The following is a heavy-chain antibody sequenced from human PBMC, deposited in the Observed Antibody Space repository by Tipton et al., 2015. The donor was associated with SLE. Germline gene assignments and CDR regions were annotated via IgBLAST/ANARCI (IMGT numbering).Heavy chain of an antibody. CDR1: GGSFSGYY. D-gene: IGHD2-15*01. J-gene: IGHJ6*02. CDR3: ARATDCSGGRCYSAYYYYYGMDV. V-gene: IGHV4-34*01. CDR2: INHSGYT. Sequence: TLSLTCAVYGGSFSGYYWSWIRQPPGKGLEWIGEINHSGYTNYNLFLKSRVTISVDTSKNQFSLKLSSVTAADTAVYYCARATDCSGGRCYSAYYYYYGMDVWGQGTTVTVSS.